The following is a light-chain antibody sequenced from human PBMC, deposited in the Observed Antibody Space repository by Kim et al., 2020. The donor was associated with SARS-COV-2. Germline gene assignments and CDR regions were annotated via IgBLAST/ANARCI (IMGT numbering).Light chain of an antibody. CDR2: QDS. CDR1: KWGDKY. J-gene: IGLJ2*01. Sequence: SVSPGQTASITCSGDKWGDKYACWYQQKPGRSPVLVIYQDSKRPSGIPERFSGSNSGNTATLTISGTQAMDEADYYCQAWDSSTAVFGGGTQLTVL. V-gene: IGLV3-1*01. CDR3: QAWDSSTAV.